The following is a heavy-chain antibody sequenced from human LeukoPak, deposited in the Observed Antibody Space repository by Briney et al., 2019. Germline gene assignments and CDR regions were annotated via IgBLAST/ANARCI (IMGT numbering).Heavy chain of an antibody. CDR2: MNPYNDNT. D-gene: IGHD2-15*01. V-gene: IGHV1-18*01. CDR1: GYTFTSYG. Sequence: ASVKVSCKASGYTFTSYGISWVRQAPGQGLEWMGWMNPYNDNTNYAQNLHGRVTMTTDASTSTAYMELRSLRSDDTAVYYCARDCSGGSCYDDYWGQGTLVTVSS. J-gene: IGHJ4*02. CDR3: ARDCSGGSCYDDY.